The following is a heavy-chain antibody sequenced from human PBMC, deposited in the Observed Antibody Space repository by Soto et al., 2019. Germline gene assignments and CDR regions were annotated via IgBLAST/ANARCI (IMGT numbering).Heavy chain of an antibody. D-gene: IGHD5-12*01. J-gene: IGHJ4*02. CDR3: AKGAEGYVVSSLDS. CDR2: ITGTASST. V-gene: IGHV3-23*01. Sequence: EVQLLESGGGFVQPGGSLRLSCAASGFRFSDFAMTWVRQAPGRGLEWVSAITGTASSTYYADSVKGRFTISRDNSKNTLYLQINSLTPEDTAIYYCAKGAEGYVVSSLDSWGQGTLVTVSS. CDR1: GFRFSDFA.